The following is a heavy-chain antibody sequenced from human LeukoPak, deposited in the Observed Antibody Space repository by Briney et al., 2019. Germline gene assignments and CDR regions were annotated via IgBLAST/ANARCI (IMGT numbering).Heavy chain of an antibody. CDR3: ARALNDCGDYDPLNWFDP. CDR1: GYTFTGYY. V-gene: IGHV1-2*02. D-gene: IGHD4-17*01. Sequence: ASVKVSCKASGYTFTGYYMHWVRQAPGQGLEWMGWINPNSGGTNYAQKFQGRVTMTRDTSISTAYMELSRLRSDDTAVYYCARALNDCGDYDPLNWFDPWCQGTLVTVSS. CDR2: INPNSGGT. J-gene: IGHJ5*02.